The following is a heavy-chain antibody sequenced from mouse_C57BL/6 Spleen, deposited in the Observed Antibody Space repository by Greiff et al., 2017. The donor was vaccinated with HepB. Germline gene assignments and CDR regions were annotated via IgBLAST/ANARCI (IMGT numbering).Heavy chain of an antibody. J-gene: IGHJ2*01. CDR3: ARQDHGNYGGVDY. D-gene: IGHD2-1*01. Sequence: EVQLQESGGGLVQPGGSLKLSCAASGFTFSDYYMYWVRQTPEKRLEWVAYISNGGGSTYYPDTVKGRFTISRDNAKNTLYLQMSRLKSEDTAMYYCARQDHGNYGGVDYWGQGTTLTVSS. V-gene: IGHV5-12*01. CDR1: GFTFSDYY. CDR2: ISNGGGST.